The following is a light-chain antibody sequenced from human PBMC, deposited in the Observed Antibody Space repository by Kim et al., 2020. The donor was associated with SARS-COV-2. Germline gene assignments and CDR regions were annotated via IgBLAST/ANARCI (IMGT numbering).Light chain of an antibody. V-gene: IGKV3-15*01. J-gene: IGKJ1*01. Sequence: EILMTQSPATLSVPPGERATLSCRPRQSVSSNLAWYQQKPGQAPRLLIYGASTRATGIPARFSGSGSGTEFTLTISSLQSEDFAVYYCQQYNNWPETFGQGTKVDIK. CDR2: GAS. CDR3: QQYNNWPET. CDR1: QSVSSN.